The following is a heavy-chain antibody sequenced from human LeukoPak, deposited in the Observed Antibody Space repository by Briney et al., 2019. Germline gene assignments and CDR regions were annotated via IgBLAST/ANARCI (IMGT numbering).Heavy chain of an antibody. D-gene: IGHD6-13*01. CDR2: INHSGST. CDR1: GGSFSGYY. CDR3: ARAKRYSSFGSHPHKYYFDY. J-gene: IGHJ4*02. Sequence: SETLSLTCAVYGGSFSGYYWSWIRQPPGKGLEWIGEINHSGSTNYNPSLKSRVTISVDTSKNQFSLKLSSVTAADTAVYYCARAKRYSSFGSHPHKYYFDYWGQGTLVTVSS. V-gene: IGHV4-34*01.